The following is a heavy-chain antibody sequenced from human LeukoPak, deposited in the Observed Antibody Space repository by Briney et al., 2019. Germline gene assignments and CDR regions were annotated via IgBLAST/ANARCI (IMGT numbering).Heavy chain of an antibody. D-gene: IGHD3-10*01. CDR3: ARNPGYYYYMDV. CDR2: IYTSGST. V-gene: IGHV4-61*02. Sequence: PSETLSLTCTVSGGSISSSTYYWSWIRQPAGKGLEWIGRIYTSGSTNYNPSLKSRVTMSVDTSKNQFSLKLSSVTAADTAVYYCARNPGYYYYMDVWGKGTTVTVSS. J-gene: IGHJ6*03. CDR1: GGSISSSTYY.